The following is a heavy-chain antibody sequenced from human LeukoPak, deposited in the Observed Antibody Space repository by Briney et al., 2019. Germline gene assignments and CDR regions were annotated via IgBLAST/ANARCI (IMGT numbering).Heavy chain of an antibody. CDR1: GGSISSYY. CDR3: AMTYCSSTSCYLDY. V-gene: IGHV4-59*01. J-gene: IGHJ4*02. D-gene: IGHD2-2*01. Sequence: PSETLSLTCTVCGGSISSYYWSWIRQPPGKGLEWIGYIYYSGSTNYNPSLKSRVTISVDTSKNQFSLKLSSVTAADTAVYYCAMTYCSSTSCYLDYWGQGTLVTVSS. CDR2: IYYSGST.